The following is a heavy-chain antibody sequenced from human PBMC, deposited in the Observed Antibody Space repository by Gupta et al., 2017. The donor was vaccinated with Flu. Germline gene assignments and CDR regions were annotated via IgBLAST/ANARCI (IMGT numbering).Heavy chain of an antibody. CDR3: AGHPLKVADGSRFDY. Sequence: QVQLQESGPGLVKPSETLSLTCTVSGGSIDSFSWSWIRLSPGKGMEWIGHVYNTARTNYNPSLKSRVTISVDTSKNQFSLKLTSVTAADTAIYCCAGHPLKVADGSRFDYWGQGTLVTVSS. CDR1: GGSIDSFS. D-gene: IGHD5-24*01. CDR2: VYNTART. V-gene: IGHV4-59*08. J-gene: IGHJ4*02.